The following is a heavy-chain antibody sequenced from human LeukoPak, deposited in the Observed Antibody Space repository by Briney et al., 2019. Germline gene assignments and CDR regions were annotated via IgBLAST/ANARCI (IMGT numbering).Heavy chain of an antibody. CDR2: VWYDGNNK. CDR1: GFTFRSYG. D-gene: IGHD6-13*01. J-gene: IGHJ4*02. V-gene: IGHV3-33*01. Sequence: PGGSLRPSCAASGFTFRSYGMHWVRQAPGKGLEWVAIVWYDGNNKYYADSVKGRFTVSRDNSKDTVSLQLNSLRVEDTAVYYCARGSGAAAGAFDYWGQGTLVTVPS. CDR3: ARGSGAAAGAFDY.